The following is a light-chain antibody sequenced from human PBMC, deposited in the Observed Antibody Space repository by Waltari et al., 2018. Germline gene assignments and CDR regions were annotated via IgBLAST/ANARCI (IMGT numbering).Light chain of an antibody. CDR3: MQGTHWPYT. V-gene: IGKV2-30*02. Sequence: DVVMTQSPLLLPVTLGQPASISRTSSQSLVHTDGNTHLTWFQQRPGQSPRRLIYRVFNRDFGVPDRFSGSGSGTDFTLKISRVEAEDVGVYYCMQGTHWPYTFGQGTKLDIK. J-gene: IGKJ2*01. CDR2: RVF. CDR1: QSLVHTDGNTH.